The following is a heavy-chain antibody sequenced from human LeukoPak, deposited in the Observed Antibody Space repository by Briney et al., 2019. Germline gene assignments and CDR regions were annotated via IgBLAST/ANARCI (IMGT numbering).Heavy chain of an antibody. CDR2: IYYSGST. J-gene: IGHJ4*02. D-gene: IGHD5-18*01. CDR1: GGSISSSTSGWGWY. CDR3: ARGYSYTNFDC. V-gene: IGHV4-39*07. Sequence: SETLSLTCTVSGGSISSSTSGWGWYWGWIRQPPGKGLEWIGSIYYSGSTYYNPSLKGRVTISVDTSKNQFSMNLNSVTAADTAVYYCARGYSYTNFDCWGQGTLVTVSS.